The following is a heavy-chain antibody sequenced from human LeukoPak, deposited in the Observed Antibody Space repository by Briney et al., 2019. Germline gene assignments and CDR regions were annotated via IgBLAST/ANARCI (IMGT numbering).Heavy chain of an antibody. V-gene: IGHV3-48*03. J-gene: IGHJ4*02. CDR2: SSSSGSTI. Sequence: GGSLRLSCAASGFTFSGYEMNWVRQAPGKGLEWVSYSSSSGSTIYYADSVKGQFSISRDNAKNSLYLQMNSLRAEDTAVYYCARGPYDSYFDYWGQGTLVTVSS. CDR1: GFTFSGYE. CDR3: ARGPYDSYFDY. D-gene: IGHD5-12*01.